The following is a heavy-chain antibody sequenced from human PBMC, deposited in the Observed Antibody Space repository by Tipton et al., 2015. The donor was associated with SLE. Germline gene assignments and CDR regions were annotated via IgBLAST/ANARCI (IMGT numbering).Heavy chain of an antibody. CDR2: ILYDGSNK. V-gene: IGHV3-30*04. J-gene: IGHJ4*02. D-gene: IGHD4-17*01. CDR3: ARGDDFGDRHYFDS. Sequence: SLRLSCVASGLTFSRYPMHWVRQAPGKGLEWVASILYDGSNKYYGDSVKGRFTISRENAKSSLYLQMNSLTAEDTGVYYCARGDDFGDRHYFDSWGQGTLVTVSS. CDR1: GLTFSRYP.